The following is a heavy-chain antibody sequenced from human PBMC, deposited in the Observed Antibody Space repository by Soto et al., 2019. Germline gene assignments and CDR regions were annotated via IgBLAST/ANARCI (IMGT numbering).Heavy chain of an antibody. CDR2: LSGSGGGT. CDR1: GFSFSDYA. V-gene: IGHV3-23*01. CDR3: AKELYSTGWNTYYFES. J-gene: IGHJ4*01. D-gene: IGHD6-19*01. Sequence: PGGSLRLSCAASGFSFSDYAMNWVRQAPGKGLEWVSGLSGSGGGTFYADSVRGRFTISRDNSENTLFLQMNTLRDEDTAVYYCAKELYSTGWNTYYFESWGHGTLVTVSS.